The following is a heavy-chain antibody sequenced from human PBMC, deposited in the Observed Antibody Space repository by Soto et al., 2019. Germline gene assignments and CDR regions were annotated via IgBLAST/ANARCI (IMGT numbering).Heavy chain of an antibody. Sequence: ASVKVSCKASGGTFSSYAISWVRQAPGQGLEWMGGIIPIFGTANYAQKFQGRVTITADKSTSTAYMELSSLRSEDTAVYYCARDPDSNWMDNWFDPWGQGTLVTVSS. D-gene: IGHD1-1*01. V-gene: IGHV1-69*06. CDR1: GGTFSSYA. CDR3: ARDPDSNWMDNWFDP. CDR2: IIPIFGTA. J-gene: IGHJ5*02.